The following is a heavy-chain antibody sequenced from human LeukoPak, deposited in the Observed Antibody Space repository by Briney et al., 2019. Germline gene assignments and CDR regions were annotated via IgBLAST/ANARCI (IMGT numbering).Heavy chain of an antibody. CDR1: GGSISSGGYY. J-gene: IGHJ4*02. V-gene: IGHV4-31*03. CDR2: IYYSGST. Sequence: PSETLSLTCTVSGGSISSGGYYWSWIRQHPGKGLEWIEYIYYSGSTYYNPSLKSRVTISVDTSKNQFSLKLSSVTAADTAVYYCARDGSSSWLGVDYWGQGTLVTVSS. D-gene: IGHD6-13*01. CDR3: ARDGSSSWLGVDY.